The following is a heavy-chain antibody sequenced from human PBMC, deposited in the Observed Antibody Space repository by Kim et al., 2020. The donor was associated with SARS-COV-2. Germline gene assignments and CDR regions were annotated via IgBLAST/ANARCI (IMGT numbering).Heavy chain of an antibody. CDR2: ISSSGSTI. CDR3: ARGGLVGATRVYYGMDV. CDR1: GFTFSDYY. Sequence: GGSLRLSCAASGFTFSDYYMSWIRQAPGKGLEWVSYISSSGSTIYYADSVTGRFTISRDNAKNSLYLQMNSLRAEDTAVYYCARGGLVGATRVYYGMDVWGQGTTVTVSS. D-gene: IGHD1-26*01. V-gene: IGHV3-11*01. J-gene: IGHJ6*02.